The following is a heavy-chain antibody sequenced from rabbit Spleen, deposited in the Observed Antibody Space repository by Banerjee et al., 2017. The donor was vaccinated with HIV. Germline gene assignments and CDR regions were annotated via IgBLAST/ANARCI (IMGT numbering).Heavy chain of an antibody. Sequence: QSLEESGGDLVKPGASLTLTCTASGVSFSSSYYMCWVRQAPGKGLEWIACIDTGSSGFTYFASWAKGRFTISKTSSTTVTLQMTSLTAADTATYFCARDYVNAFDPWGPGTLVTVS. J-gene: IGHJ2*01. CDR2: IDTGSSGFT. CDR3: ARDYVNAFDP. CDR1: GVSFSSSYY. D-gene: IGHD4-2*01. V-gene: IGHV1S40*01.